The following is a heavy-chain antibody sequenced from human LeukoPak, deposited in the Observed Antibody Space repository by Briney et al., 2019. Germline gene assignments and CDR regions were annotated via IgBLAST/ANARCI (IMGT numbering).Heavy chain of an antibody. V-gene: IGHV3-20*01. D-gene: IGHD3-22*01. Sequence: GGSLRLSCAASGFTFDDYGMSWVRQAPGKGLEWVSGINWNGGSTGYADSVKGRFTISRDNAKNSLYLQMNSLRAEDTALYHCARVSYYYDSKAFDIWGQGTMVTVSS. CDR3: ARVSYYYDSKAFDI. CDR2: INWNGGST. CDR1: GFTFDDYG. J-gene: IGHJ3*02.